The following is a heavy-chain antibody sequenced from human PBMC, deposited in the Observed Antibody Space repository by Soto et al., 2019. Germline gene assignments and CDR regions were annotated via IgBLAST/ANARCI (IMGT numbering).Heavy chain of an antibody. Sequence: GGSLRLSCAASGFTFSSYWMSWVRQAPGKGLEWVANIKQDGSEKYYVDSVKGRFTISRDNAKNSLYLQMNSLRAEDTAVYYCARTARGDYFKKRDHFDYWGQGTLVTVSS. CDR3: ARTARGDYFKKRDHFDY. CDR2: IKQDGSEK. D-gene: IGHD4-17*01. V-gene: IGHV3-7*01. CDR1: GFTFSSYW. J-gene: IGHJ4*02.